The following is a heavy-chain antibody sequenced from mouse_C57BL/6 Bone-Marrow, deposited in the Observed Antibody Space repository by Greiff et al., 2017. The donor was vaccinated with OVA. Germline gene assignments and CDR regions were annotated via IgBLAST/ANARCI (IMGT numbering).Heavy chain of an antibody. D-gene: IGHD2-2*01. J-gene: IGHJ4*01. CDR1: GYTFTSYW. CDR2: IHPNSGST. CDR3: ARDHLWFDYAMDY. Sequence: VQLQQPGAELVKPGASVKLSCKASGYTFTSYWMHWVKQRPGQGLEWIGMIHPNSGSTNYNEKFKSKATLTVDKSSSTAYMQLSSLTSEDSAVYFCARDHLWFDYAMDYWGQGTSVTVSS. V-gene: IGHV1-64*01.